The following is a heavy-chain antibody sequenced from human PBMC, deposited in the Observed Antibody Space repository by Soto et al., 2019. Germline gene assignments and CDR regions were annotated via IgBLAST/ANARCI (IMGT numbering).Heavy chain of an antibody. CDR3: ARGDGYSGFDY. J-gene: IGHJ4*02. V-gene: IGHV3-7*01. D-gene: IGHD5-18*01. CDR2: IKQDGREK. Sequence: GGSLRLSCAASGSTFSSYWMSWVRQAPGKGLEWVANIKQDGREKNYVDSVKGRFTISRDNAKNSLYLQMNSLRAEDTSVYYCARGDGYSGFDYWGQGTLVTVSS. CDR1: GSTFSSYW.